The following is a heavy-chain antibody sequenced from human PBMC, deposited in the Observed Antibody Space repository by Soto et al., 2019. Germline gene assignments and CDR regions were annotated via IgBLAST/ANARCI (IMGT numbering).Heavy chain of an antibody. CDR1: GLNFSRHA. Sequence: GGSLRLSCAASGLNFSRHAMAWVRQAPGKGLEWVSSVSESSSSTYYADSVKGRFTISRDNSKNTLFLQMNSLRAEDTAEYYCARVVRYFDTPYGMDVWGQGTTVTVSS. J-gene: IGHJ6*02. CDR3: ARVVRYFDTPYGMDV. V-gene: IGHV3-23*01. CDR2: VSESSSST. D-gene: IGHD3-9*01.